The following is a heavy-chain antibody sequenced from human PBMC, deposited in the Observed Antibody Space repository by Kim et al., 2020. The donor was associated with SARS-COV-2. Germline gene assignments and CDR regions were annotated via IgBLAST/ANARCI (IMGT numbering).Heavy chain of an antibody. CDR1: GINFSYYY. D-gene: IGHD6-13*01. CDR2: ISSSGTYT. Sequence: GGSLRLSCAASGINFSYYYMSWIRQAPGKGLEWVSYISSSGTYTKYADSLKGRFTISRDNAENSLYLEMNSLKAEDTALYYCVRVAVGASSWYYFESWGQGTLVTVSS. V-gene: IGHV3-11*05. CDR3: VRVAVGASSWYYFES. J-gene: IGHJ4*02.